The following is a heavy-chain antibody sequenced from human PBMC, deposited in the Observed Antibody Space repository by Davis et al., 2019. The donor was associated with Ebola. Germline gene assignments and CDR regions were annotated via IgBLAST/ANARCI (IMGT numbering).Heavy chain of an antibody. CDR3: ARDAVSDIVVVVAATPYYYYYGMDV. D-gene: IGHD2-15*01. V-gene: IGHV3-30-3*01. J-gene: IGHJ6*02. CDR2: ISYDGSNK. CDR1: GFTFSSYA. Sequence: PGGSLRLSCAASGFTFSSYAMHWVRQAPGKGLEWVAVISYDGSNKYYADSVKGRFTISRDNAKNSLYLQMNSLRAEDTAVYYCARDAVSDIVVVVAATPYYYYYGMDVWGQGTTVTVSS.